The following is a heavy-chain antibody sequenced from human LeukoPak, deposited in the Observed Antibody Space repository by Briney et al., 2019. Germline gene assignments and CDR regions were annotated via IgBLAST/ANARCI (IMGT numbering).Heavy chain of an antibody. J-gene: IGHJ5*02. V-gene: IGHV1-3*03. CDR3: ARREGTIDMVRGVIISWFDP. Sequence: ASVKVSCKASGYTFTSSAMSWVRQAPGQRLEWMGWINAGNGNTKYSQEFQGRVTISRDTSASTVYMELSSLRSEDTAVYYCARREGTIDMVRGVIISWFDPWGQGTLVTVSS. D-gene: IGHD3-10*01. CDR1: GYTFTSSA. CDR2: INAGNGNT.